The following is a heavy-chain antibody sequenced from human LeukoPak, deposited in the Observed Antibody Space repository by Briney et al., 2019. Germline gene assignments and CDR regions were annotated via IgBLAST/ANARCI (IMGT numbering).Heavy chain of an antibody. Sequence: ASVKVSCKASGYTFTSYGISWVRQAPGQGLEWMGWISAYNGNTNYAQKFQGRVTMTRDTSTSTVYMELSSLRSEDTAVYYCAREVNGFDLWGRGTLVTVSS. CDR2: ISAYNGNT. CDR1: GYTFTSYG. J-gene: IGHJ2*01. CDR3: AREVNGFDL. V-gene: IGHV1-18*01.